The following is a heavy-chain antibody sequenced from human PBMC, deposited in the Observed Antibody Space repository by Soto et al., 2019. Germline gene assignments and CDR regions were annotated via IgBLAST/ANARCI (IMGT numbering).Heavy chain of an antibody. Sequence: GESLKISCAASGFTFSSYSMNWVRQAPGKGLEWVSSISSSSYIYYADSVKGRFTISRDNAKNSLYLQMNSLRAEDTAVDYCARDPTGDFDYWGQGTLVTVSS. V-gene: IGHV3-21*01. D-gene: IGHD1-1*01. CDR3: ARDPTGDFDY. CDR2: ISSSSYI. CDR1: GFTFSSYS. J-gene: IGHJ4*02.